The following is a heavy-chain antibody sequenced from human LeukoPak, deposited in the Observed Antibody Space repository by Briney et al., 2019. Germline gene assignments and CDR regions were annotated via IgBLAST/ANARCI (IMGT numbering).Heavy chain of an antibody. Sequence: ASVKVSCKASGGTFSSYAISWVRQAPGQGLEWMGRIIPILGIAIYAQKFQGRVTMTEDTSTDTAYMELSSLRSEDTAVYYCATDLPRIAVAGTGYYFDYWGQGTLVTVSS. CDR3: ATDLPRIAVAGTGYYFDY. V-gene: IGHV1-69*04. CDR1: GGTFSSYA. CDR2: IIPILGIA. D-gene: IGHD6-19*01. J-gene: IGHJ4*02.